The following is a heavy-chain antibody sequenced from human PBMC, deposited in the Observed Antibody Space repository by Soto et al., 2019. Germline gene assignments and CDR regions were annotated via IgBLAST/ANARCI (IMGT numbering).Heavy chain of an antibody. CDR2: IGAYNGDT. J-gene: IGHJ6*03. D-gene: IGHD6-6*01. Sequence: QVQLLQSGAEVRKPGASVKVSCKASGYTFTNYGITWVRQAPGQGLEWMGGIGAYNGDTHYTQRLQGRVTMTTDTSTSTAYMELRGLRSDDTAIYYCARVRQLVCYVYDYMDVWCKGTTVTVSS. V-gene: IGHV1-18*01. CDR1: GYTFTNYG. CDR3: ARVRQLVCYVYDYMDV.